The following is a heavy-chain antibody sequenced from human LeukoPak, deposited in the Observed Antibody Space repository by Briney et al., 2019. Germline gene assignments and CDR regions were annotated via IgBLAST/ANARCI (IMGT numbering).Heavy chain of an antibody. CDR1: GYTFTVYY. CDR3: ARDTQWPLYWFDP. D-gene: IGHD6-19*01. V-gene: IGHV1-2*02. Sequence: ASVKVSCKGSGYTFTVYYMHWVGQAPGQGGEGMGWINPNSGGTNYAQKFQGRVTITRDTSITTAYMELSRLRSDDTAVYYCARDTQWPLYWFDPWGQGTLVTVSS. CDR2: INPNSGGT. J-gene: IGHJ5*02.